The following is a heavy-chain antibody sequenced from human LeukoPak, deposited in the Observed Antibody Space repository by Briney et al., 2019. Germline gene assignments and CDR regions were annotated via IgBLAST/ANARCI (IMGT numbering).Heavy chain of an antibody. CDR3: ARGPVAGTSWFDP. D-gene: IGHD6-19*01. J-gene: IGHJ5*02. CDR2: MHYSGST. Sequence: PSETLSLTCIVSGGSISRDYWSWMRQPPGKGLEWIGYMHYSGSTNYNPSLKSRVTISEDMSKNHFSLKLSSVTAVDTAVYYCARGPVAGTSWFDPWGQGTLVTVSS. CDR1: GGSISRDY. V-gene: IGHV4-59*01.